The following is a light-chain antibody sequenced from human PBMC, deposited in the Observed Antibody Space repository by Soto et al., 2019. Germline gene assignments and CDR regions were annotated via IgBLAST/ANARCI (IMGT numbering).Light chain of an antibody. CDR1: QSGSSN. CDR2: GAS. J-gene: IGKJ1*01. CDR3: QQYNNWPKT. Sequence: EIVMTQSPATLSVSPGERATISCRASQSGSSNLAWYQQKPGQAPGRLIYGASTRATGIPARFIGSGSVTDFTLTISSLPSEDFAVYYFQQYNNWPKTFGQGTKVEIK. V-gene: IGKV3-15*01.